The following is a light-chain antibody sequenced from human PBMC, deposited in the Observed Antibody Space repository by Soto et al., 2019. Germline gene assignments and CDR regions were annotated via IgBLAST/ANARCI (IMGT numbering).Light chain of an antibody. Sequence: EIVMTQSPATLSVSPGERATLSCRASQSVSSNLAWYQQKPGQAPRLLIYGASTRATGIPARFSGSGSGTKFTLTISSLQSEDFAVYYCQQYNNWPSYTFGQGTKVDIK. CDR1: QSVSSN. CDR3: QQYNNWPSYT. CDR2: GAS. J-gene: IGKJ2*01. V-gene: IGKV3-15*01.